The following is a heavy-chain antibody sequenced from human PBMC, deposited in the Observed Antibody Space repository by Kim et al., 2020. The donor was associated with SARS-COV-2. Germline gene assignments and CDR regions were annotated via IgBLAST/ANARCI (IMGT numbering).Heavy chain of an antibody. CDR3: ARDLRTYYDFWSGYYASRLTPMVDAFDI. J-gene: IGHJ3*02. CDR2: IKQDGSEK. V-gene: IGHV3-7*01. Sequence: GGSLRLSCAASGFTFSSYWMSWVRQAPGKGLEWVANIKQDGSEKYYVDSVKGRFTISRDNAKNSLYLQMNSLRAEDTAVYYCARDLRTYYDFWSGYYASRLTPMVDAFDIWGQGTMVTVSS. D-gene: IGHD3-3*01. CDR1: GFTFSSYW.